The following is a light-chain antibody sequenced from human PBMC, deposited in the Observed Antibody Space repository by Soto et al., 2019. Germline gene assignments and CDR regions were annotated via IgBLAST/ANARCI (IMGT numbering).Light chain of an antibody. J-gene: IGLJ3*02. V-gene: IGLV2-23*02. Sequence: QSVLTQPASVSGSPGQSITISCTGTSSDVGTNDLVSWYQQYPGKAPKVVILDVTERPSGVSDRFSASKSGNTASLTISGLQAEDEALYFCCSYGGNFNWVFGGGTKLTVL. CDR1: SSDVGTNDL. CDR2: DVT. CDR3: CSYGGNFNWV.